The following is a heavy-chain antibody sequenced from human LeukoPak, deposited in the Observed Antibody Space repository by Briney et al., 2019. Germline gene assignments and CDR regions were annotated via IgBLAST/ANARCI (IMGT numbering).Heavy chain of an antibody. J-gene: IGHJ4*02. Sequence: AGGSLRLSCVAAGLSVSSNHITWVRQAPGKGLEWISLISTDDETHYADSVKGRFTVSRDTSKNTVYLQMNSLRAEDTAVYYCARETASKYYYDTGGYSDYWGQGTLVTVSS. V-gene: IGHV3-66*01. D-gene: IGHD3-22*01. CDR1: GLSVSSNH. CDR3: ARETASKYYYDTGGYSDY. CDR2: ISTDDET.